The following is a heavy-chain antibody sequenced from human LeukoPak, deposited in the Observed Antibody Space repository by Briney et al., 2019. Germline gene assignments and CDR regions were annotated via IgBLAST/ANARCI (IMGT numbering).Heavy chain of an antibody. V-gene: IGHV3-21*01. J-gene: IGHJ6*03. D-gene: IGHD4-23*01. CDR2: ISSSSSYI. CDR1: GFTFSSYS. Sequence: PGGSLRLSCAASGFTFSSYSMNWVRQAPGKGLEWVSSISSSSSYIYYADSVKGRFTISRDNAKNSLYLQMNSLRAEDTAVYYCAKDERSELRWDYYYYYYMDVWGKGTTVTVSS. CDR3: AKDERSELRWDYYYYYYMDV.